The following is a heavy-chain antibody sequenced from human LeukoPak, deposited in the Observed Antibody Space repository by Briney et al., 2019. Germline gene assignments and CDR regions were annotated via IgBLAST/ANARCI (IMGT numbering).Heavy chain of an antibody. Sequence: PSETLSLTCTVSGGSISSYYWSWIRQPPGKGLEWIGYIYYSGSTNYNPSLKSRVTISVDTSKNQFSLKLRSVTAADTAVYYCARDAHYDILTGYYSGAFDIWGQGTMVTVSS. D-gene: IGHD3-9*01. J-gene: IGHJ3*02. CDR1: GGSISSYY. CDR2: IYYSGST. V-gene: IGHV4-59*01. CDR3: ARDAHYDILTGYYSGAFDI.